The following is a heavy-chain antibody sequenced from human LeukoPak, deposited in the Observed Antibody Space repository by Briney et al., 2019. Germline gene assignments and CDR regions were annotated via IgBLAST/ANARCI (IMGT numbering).Heavy chain of an antibody. Sequence: GGSLRLSCAASGFTFSSDWMHWVRQAPGKGLVWVSRIKSDGSSTSYADSVKGRFTISRDSAKNTLYLQMNSLRAEDTAVYYCARGSSVVGLDWGQGTLVTVSS. J-gene: IGHJ4*02. CDR1: GFTFSSDW. D-gene: IGHD2-15*01. CDR3: ARGSSVVGLD. CDR2: IKSDGSST. V-gene: IGHV3-74*01.